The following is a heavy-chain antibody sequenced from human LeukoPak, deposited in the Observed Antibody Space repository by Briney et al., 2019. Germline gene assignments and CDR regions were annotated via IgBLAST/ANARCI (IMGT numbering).Heavy chain of an antibody. V-gene: IGHV4-61*01. Sequence: PSETLSLTCTVSGVSVNSGNNFWSWIRQPPGKGLEWIGYIFYSGSTTYNPSLYSRVTISVDTSKNQVSLSLSSVTAADTAVYYCAREWEDSSDYYPPDYWGQGVLVTVSS. CDR2: IFYSGST. D-gene: IGHD3-22*01. CDR3: AREWEDSSDYYPPDY. CDR1: GVSVNSGNNF. J-gene: IGHJ4*02.